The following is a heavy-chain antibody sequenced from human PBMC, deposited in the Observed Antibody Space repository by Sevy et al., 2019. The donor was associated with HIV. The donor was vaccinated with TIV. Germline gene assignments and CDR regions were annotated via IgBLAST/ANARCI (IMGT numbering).Heavy chain of an antibody. CDR1: GFTFSSYG. Sequence: GGSLRLSCAASGFTFSSYGMHWVRQAPGKGLEWVAVIWYDGSNKYYADSVKGGFTISRDNSKNTLYLQMNSLRAEDTAVYYCARDFGRATGTTYYFDYWGQGTLVTVSS. V-gene: IGHV3-33*01. J-gene: IGHJ4*02. CDR3: ARDFGRATGTTYYFDY. CDR2: IWYDGSNK. D-gene: IGHD1-7*01.